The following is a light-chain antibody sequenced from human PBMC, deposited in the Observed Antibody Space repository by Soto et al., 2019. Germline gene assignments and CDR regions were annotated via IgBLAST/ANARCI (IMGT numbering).Light chain of an antibody. CDR3: QQRLSWPLT. J-gene: IGKJ4*02. Sequence: EIELTQSPSTLSLSPGEGVTLSCRASQTVTTYLAWYQHKPGQAPKLLIYDATNRETGIPARFSGSGSGTDFTLTISSLEPEDFAVYYCQQRLSWPLTFGGGTKVEIK. CDR1: QTVTTY. V-gene: IGKV3-11*01. CDR2: DAT.